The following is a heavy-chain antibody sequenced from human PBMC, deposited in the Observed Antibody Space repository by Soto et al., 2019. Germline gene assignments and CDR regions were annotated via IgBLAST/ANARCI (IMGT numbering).Heavy chain of an antibody. V-gene: IGHV5-51*01. CDR3: ARGGDIVLMVPWGNDFDY. Sequence: GESLKISCKGSGYSFTSYWIGWVRQMPGKGLEWMGIIYPGDSDTRYSPSFQGQVTISADKSISTAYLQWSSLKASDTAMYYCARGGDIVLMVPWGNDFDYWGQGTLVTVSS. CDR2: IYPGDSDT. D-gene: IGHD2-8*01. J-gene: IGHJ4*02. CDR1: GYSFTSYW.